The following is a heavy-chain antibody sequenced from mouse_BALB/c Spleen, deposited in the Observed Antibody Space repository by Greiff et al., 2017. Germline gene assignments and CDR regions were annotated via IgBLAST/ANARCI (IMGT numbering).Heavy chain of an antibody. CDR1: GFTFSDYY. J-gene: IGHJ2*01. Sequence: EVKLMESGGGLVKPGGSLKLSCAASGFTFSDYYMYWVRQTPEKRLEWVATISDGGSYTYYPDSVKGRFTISRDNAKNNLYLQMSSLKSEDTAMYYCARDVGDYWGQGTTLTVSS. V-gene: IGHV5-4*02. CDR3: ARDVGDY. CDR2: ISDGGSYT.